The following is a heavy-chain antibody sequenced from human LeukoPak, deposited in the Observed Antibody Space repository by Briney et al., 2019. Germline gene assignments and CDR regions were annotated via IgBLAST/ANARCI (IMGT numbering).Heavy chain of an antibody. CDR2: IYYSGTT. CDR1: GGSLRSSGYY. J-gene: IGHJ4*02. D-gene: IGHD3-22*01. CDR3: ARDHYHYNSSGYLRYFDY. Sequence: SQTLSLTCSVSGGSLRSSGYYWNWVRQLPGKGLEWIGYIYYSGTTFYNPSLKSRLSISIDTSKNQFSLKLTSVSAADTAMYYCARDHYHYNSSGYLRYFDYWGQGTLVTVSS. V-gene: IGHV4-31*03.